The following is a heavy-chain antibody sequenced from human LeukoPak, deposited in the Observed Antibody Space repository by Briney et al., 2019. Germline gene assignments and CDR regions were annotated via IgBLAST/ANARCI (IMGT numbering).Heavy chain of an antibody. Sequence: GGSLRLSCAASGFTFSSYWMSWVRQAPGKGLGWVANIKQDGSEKYYVDSVKGRFTISRDNAKNSLYLQMNSLRAEDTAVYYCARDSRYYGSGTPLDYWGQGTLVTVSS. D-gene: IGHD3-10*01. CDR2: IKQDGSEK. V-gene: IGHV3-7*03. CDR1: GFTFSSYW. CDR3: ARDSRYYGSGTPLDY. J-gene: IGHJ4*02.